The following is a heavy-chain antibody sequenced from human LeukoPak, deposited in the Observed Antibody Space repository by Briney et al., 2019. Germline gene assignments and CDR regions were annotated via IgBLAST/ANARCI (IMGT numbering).Heavy chain of an antibody. V-gene: IGHV1-8*01. D-gene: IGHD2-15*01. CDR3: ARKPVLVVAATEDYYYYYGMDV. J-gene: IGHJ6*02. CDR1: GYTFTSYD. Sequence: EASVKVSCKASGYTFTSYDSNWVRQATGQGLEWMGWMNPNSGNTGYAQKFQGRVTMTRNTSISTAYMELSSLRSEDTAVYYCARKPVLVVAATEDYYYYYGMDVWGQGTTVTVSS. CDR2: MNPNSGNT.